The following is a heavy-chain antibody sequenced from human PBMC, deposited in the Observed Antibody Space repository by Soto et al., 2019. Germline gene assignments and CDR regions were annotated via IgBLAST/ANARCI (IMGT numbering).Heavy chain of an antibody. V-gene: IGHV1-24*01. Sequence: GASVKVSCKVSGYTLNELFIHWARQAPGKGLEWMGGLDHGNGETIYALEFQGRVTMTEDTSTDTAYMELSSLRSEDTAVYYCARGFRRDYYPAYWGQGTLVTVSS. CDR2: LDHGNGET. CDR3: ARGFRRDYYPAY. J-gene: IGHJ4*02. D-gene: IGHD3-3*01. CDR1: GYTLNELF.